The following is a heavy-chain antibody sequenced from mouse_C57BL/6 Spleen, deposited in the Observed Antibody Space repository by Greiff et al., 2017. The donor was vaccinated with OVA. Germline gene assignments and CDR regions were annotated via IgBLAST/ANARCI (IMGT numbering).Heavy chain of an antibody. Sequence: VQLQQSGAELVRPGASVKLSCTASGFNIKDDYMHWVKQRPEQGLEWIGWIDPENGDTEYASKFQGKATITADTSSNTAYLQLSSLTSEDTAVYYCTYYGNYFFYWGQGTTLTVSS. D-gene: IGHD2-1*01. CDR1: GFNIKDDY. CDR3: TYYGNYFFY. CDR2: IDPENGDT. V-gene: IGHV14-4*01. J-gene: IGHJ2*01.